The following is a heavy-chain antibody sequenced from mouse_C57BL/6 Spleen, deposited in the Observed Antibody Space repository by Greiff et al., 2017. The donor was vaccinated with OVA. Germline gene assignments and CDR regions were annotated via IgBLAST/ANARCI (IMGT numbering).Heavy chain of an antibody. V-gene: IGHV1-52*01. Sequence: VQLQQPWAELVRPGSSVKLSCKASGYTFTSYWMHWVKQRPIQGLEWIGNIDPSDSETHYNQKFKDKATLTVDKSSSTAYMQLSSLTSEDSAVYYCARDGGAMDYWGQGTSVTVSS. CDR1: GYTFTSYW. CDR3: ARDGGAMDY. J-gene: IGHJ4*01. CDR2: IDPSDSET.